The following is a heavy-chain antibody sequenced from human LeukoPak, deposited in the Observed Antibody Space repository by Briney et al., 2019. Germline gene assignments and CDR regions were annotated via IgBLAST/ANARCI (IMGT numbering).Heavy chain of an antibody. CDR3: ARASSGSSSWSDFDY. CDR1: GYTFTSYG. CDR2: ISAYNGNT. J-gene: IGHJ4*02. D-gene: IGHD6-13*01. V-gene: IGHV1-18*01. Sequence: ASVKVSCKASGYTFTSYGLSWVRQAPGQGLEWMGWISAYNGNTNYAQKLQGGVTMTTDTSTSTAYMELRSLRSDDTAIYYCARASSGSSSWSDFDYWGQGTLVTVSS.